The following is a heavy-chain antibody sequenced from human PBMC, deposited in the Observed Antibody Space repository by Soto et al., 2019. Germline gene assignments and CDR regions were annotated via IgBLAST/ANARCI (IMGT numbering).Heavy chain of an antibody. D-gene: IGHD2-21*01. J-gene: IGHJ4*02. CDR2: ISGGGDTT. V-gene: IGHV3-23*01. CDR1: GITFSSYG. Sequence: HPGGSLRLSSAASGITFSSYGIFWVRQAPGKGLEWVSVISGGGDTTHYADSVKGRFTISRDNSKSTVYLQINSLRAEDTAVYYCAKGGDRNYFDYWGQGNPVTVSS. CDR3: AKGGDRNYFDY.